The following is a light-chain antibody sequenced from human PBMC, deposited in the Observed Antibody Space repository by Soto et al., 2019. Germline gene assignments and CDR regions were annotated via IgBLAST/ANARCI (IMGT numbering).Light chain of an antibody. CDR2: AAS. J-gene: IGKJ2*01. V-gene: IGKV1-39*01. CDR1: QSVRTH. CDR3: QQTYSSPRT. Sequence: DIPMTQSPSSLSASIGARVTITCRASQSVRTHLNWYHQKPGKAPELLIYAASSLQAGVPSRFSGSRSGTEFTLPISSLHPEDVGDYYCQQTYSSPRTFGQGTNLEIK.